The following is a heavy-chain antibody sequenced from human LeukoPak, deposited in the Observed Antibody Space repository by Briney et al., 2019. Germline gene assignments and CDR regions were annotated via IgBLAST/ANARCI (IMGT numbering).Heavy chain of an antibody. CDR3: ARQNPGVVKGPMLFVFDI. Sequence: SETLSLTCTVSGGSISSSSYYWGWIRQPPGKGLEWIGSIYYSGSTYYNPSLKSRVTISVDTSKNQFSLKLSSVTAADTAVYYCARQNPGVVKGPMLFVFDIWGQGTMVTVSS. D-gene: IGHD3-3*01. V-gene: IGHV4-39*01. CDR1: GGSISSSSYY. J-gene: IGHJ3*02. CDR2: IYYSGST.